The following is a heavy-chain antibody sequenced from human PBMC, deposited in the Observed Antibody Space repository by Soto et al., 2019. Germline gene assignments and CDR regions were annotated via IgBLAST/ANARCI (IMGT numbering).Heavy chain of an antibody. CDR1: DYSVGSGYY. V-gene: IGHV4-38-2*01. CDR2: IYYTGNT. D-gene: IGHD6-19*01. CDR3: VRGSLYNFDSSGTELWFDP. Sequence: SETLSLTCAISDYSVGSGYYWGWILQAAGEGLEWIATIYYTGNTYYNPSLKSRVTISFDTSKIQFSLRLSSVTVADTAVYYCVRGSLYNFDSSGTELWFDPWGQGALVTVSS. J-gene: IGHJ5*02.